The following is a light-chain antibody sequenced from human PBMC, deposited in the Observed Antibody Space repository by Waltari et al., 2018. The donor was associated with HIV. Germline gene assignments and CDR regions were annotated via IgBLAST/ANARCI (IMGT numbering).Light chain of an antibody. V-gene: IGLV1-47*01. CDR2: RDN. CDR3: AVLDDTLGGGV. CDR1: TANIGANF. J-gene: IGLJ2*01. Sequence: QSVLTQPPSASGTPGQKVTISCSGGTANIGANFVFWFQQFPGTAPKLLIYRDNLRHSGVPARFSGSKSGTSASLTISGLRSDDGAHYFCAVLDDTLGGGVFGGGTKLTVL.